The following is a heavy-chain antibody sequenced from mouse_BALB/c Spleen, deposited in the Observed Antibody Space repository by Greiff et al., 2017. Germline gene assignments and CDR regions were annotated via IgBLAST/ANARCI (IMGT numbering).Heavy chain of an antibody. CDR1: GFSLTSYG. CDR2: IWSGGST. V-gene: IGHV2-2*02. D-gene: IGHD1-2*01. CDR3: ARRGDTTAKGFAY. Sequence: QVQLKQSGPGLVQPSQSLSITCTVSGFSLTSYGVHWVRQSPGKGLEWLGVIWSGGSTDYNAAFISRLSISKDNSKSQVFFKMNSLQANDTAIYYCARRGDTTAKGFAYWGQGTLVTVSA. J-gene: IGHJ3*01.